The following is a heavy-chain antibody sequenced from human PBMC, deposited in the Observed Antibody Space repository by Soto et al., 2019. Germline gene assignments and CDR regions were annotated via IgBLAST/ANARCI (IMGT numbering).Heavy chain of an antibody. CDR3: VRVYGEIDY. D-gene: IGHD4-17*01. CDR1: GYTFTNYD. Sequence: QVQLVQSGAEVKKPGASVKVSCKASGYTFTNYDINWVRQATGQGLEWMGWMNPKSGNTGYAQQFQRRVTMTRSTSISTAYMELSSLRSEDTAIYYCVRVYGEIDYWGQGTLVTVSS. CDR2: MNPKSGNT. J-gene: IGHJ4*02. V-gene: IGHV1-8*01.